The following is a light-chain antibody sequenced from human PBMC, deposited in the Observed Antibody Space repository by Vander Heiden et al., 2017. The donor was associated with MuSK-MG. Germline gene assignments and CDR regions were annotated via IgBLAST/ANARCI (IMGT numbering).Light chain of an antibody. Sequence: QSALSQPASVSGSPGQSITSSCTGTSSGVAPSNHFSWYQQHPAKAPKLMIYDVTYLPSGVSNRFSGSKSGNTASLTISRLQAEDEAAYYCRSYNSTISPVLFGGGTRLTVL. CDR1: SSGVAPSNH. J-gene: IGLJ3*02. CDR3: RSYNSTISPVL. V-gene: IGLV2-14*03. CDR2: DVT.